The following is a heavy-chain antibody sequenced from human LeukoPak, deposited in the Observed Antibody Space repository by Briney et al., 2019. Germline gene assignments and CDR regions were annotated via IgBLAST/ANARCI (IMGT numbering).Heavy chain of an antibody. D-gene: IGHD1-26*01. CDR3: ARGPIVGASPLDY. Sequence: GGSLRLSCAASGFTVSSNYMGWVRQAPGKGLEWVSVIYSGGSTYYADSVKGRFTISRDNSKNTLYLQMNSLRAEDTAVYYCARGPIVGASPLDYWGQGTLVTVSS. V-gene: IGHV3-66*01. CDR1: GFTVSSNY. J-gene: IGHJ4*02. CDR2: IYSGGST.